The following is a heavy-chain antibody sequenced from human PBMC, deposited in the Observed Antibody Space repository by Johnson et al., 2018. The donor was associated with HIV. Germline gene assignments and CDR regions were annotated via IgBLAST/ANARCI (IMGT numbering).Heavy chain of an antibody. J-gene: IGHJ3*02. CDR1: GFTFDDYG. D-gene: IGHD2-15*01. Sequence: VQLVESGGGVVRPGRSLRLSCAASGFTFDDYGMTWVRQPPGKGLEWVSGINWNVGSTGYADSVKGRFTISRDNAKNSLYLQMNSLRAEDTALYYCARAVGISWVVNDAFDIWGQGTMVTVSS. CDR2: INWNVGST. CDR3: ARAVGISWVVNDAFDI. V-gene: IGHV3-20*04.